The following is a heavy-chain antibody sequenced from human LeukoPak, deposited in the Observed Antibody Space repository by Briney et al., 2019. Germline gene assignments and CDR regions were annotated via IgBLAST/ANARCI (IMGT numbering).Heavy chain of an antibody. V-gene: IGHV1-69*05. Sequence: ASVKVSCKASGGTFSSYAISWVRQAPGQGLEWMGGIIPIFGTANYAQKFQGRVTITTDESTSTAYMELSSLRSEDTAVYYCARMREVVVVTSPDAFDIWGQGTMVTVCS. CDR3: ARMREVVVVTSPDAFDI. CDR2: IIPIFGTA. CDR1: GGTFSSYA. J-gene: IGHJ3*02. D-gene: IGHD2-21*02.